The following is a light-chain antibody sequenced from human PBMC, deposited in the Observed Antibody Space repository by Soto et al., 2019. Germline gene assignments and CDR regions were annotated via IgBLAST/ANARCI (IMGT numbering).Light chain of an antibody. V-gene: IGKV1-5*03. J-gene: IGKJ1*01. Sequence: IQMTQSPSTLFGSVGDSVTITCRASQTISSWLAWYQQKPGKAPKVLIYKASTLKSGVPSRFRGSGSGTEFTLTISSLQPDDFETYYCQHYNSYSEAFGQGTKVDI. CDR3: QHYNSYSEA. CDR2: KAS. CDR1: QTISSW.